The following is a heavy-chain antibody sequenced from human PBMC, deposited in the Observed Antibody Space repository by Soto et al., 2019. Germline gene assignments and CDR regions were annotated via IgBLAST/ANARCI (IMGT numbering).Heavy chain of an antibody. J-gene: IGHJ4*02. Sequence: EVQLVESGGGLVQPGGSLRLSCAASGFTFSSYSMNWVRQAPGKGMEWVSYISSSSSTIYYADSGKGRFTISRDNAKNSLYLQMNRLRAEDTAVYYCASLGYSGYEHFDYWGQGTLVTVSS. V-gene: IGHV3-48*01. CDR2: ISSSSSTI. CDR1: GFTFSSYS. D-gene: IGHD5-12*01. CDR3: ASLGYSGYEHFDY.